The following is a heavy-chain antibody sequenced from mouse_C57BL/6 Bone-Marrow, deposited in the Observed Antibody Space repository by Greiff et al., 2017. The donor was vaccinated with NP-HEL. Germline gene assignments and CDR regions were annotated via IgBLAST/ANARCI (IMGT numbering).Heavy chain of an antibody. V-gene: IGHV14-3*01. Sequence: VQLQQSVAELVRPGASVKLSCTASGFNIKNTYMHWVKQRPEQGLGWIGRIDPANGNTTYAPKFQGKATITADTSSNTADLQLSSLTSEDTAIYYCARSLGFPAWFAYWGQGTLVTVSA. CDR1: GFNIKNTY. CDR2: IDPANGNT. D-gene: IGHD4-1*01. J-gene: IGHJ3*01. CDR3: ARSLGFPAWFAY.